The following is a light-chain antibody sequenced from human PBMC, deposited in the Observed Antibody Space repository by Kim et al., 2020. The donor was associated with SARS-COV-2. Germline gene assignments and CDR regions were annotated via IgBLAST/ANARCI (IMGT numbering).Light chain of an antibody. CDR2: WAS. Sequence: SATISCKSSQSVLFSSNKKNYLTWYQQKPGQPPKLLIYWASSRESGVPDRISGSGSETDFTLTISSLQAEDVAVYYCQQYYSTPYTFGQGTKLEI. J-gene: IGKJ2*01. V-gene: IGKV4-1*01. CDR1: QSVLFSSNKKNY. CDR3: QQYYSTPYT.